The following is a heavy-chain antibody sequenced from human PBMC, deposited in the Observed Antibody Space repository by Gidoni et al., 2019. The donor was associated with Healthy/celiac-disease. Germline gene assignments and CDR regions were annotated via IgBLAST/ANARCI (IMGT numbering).Heavy chain of an antibody. J-gene: IGHJ4*02. CDR1: GYTFTSYY. CDR2: INPSGGST. Sequence: HVQLVQSGAEVKKPGASVKGSCTASGYTFTSYYMHWVRQAPGQGLEWMGIINPSGGSTSYAQKFQGRVTMTRDTSTSTVYMELSSLRSEDTAVYYCARKYYYDSSGYYSVYFDYWGQGTLVTVSS. D-gene: IGHD3-22*01. CDR3: ARKYYYDSSGYYSVYFDY. V-gene: IGHV1-46*01.